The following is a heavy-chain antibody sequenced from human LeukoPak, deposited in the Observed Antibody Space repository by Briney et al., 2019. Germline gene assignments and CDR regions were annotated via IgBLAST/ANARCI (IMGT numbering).Heavy chain of an antibody. CDR2: IYSDNT. J-gene: IGHJ4*02. CDR1: GFTFSSYG. D-gene: IGHD4/OR15-4a*01. V-gene: IGHV3-53*01. Sequence: PGGTLRLSCAASGFTFSSYGMSWVRQAPGKGLEWVSFIYSDNTHYSDSVKGRFTISRDNSKNTLYLQMNSLRAEDTAVYYCARRAGAYSHPYDYWGQGTLVTVS. CDR3: ARRAGAYSHPYDY.